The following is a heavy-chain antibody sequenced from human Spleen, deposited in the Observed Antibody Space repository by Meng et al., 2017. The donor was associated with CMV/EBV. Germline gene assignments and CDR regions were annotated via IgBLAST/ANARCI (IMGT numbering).Heavy chain of an antibody. Sequence: GESLKISCAASGFTFSSYAMHWVRQAPGKGLEWVAVISSDGNNKFYPDSAKGRFTISRDNSKNTLYLQMNSLRAEDTAVYFCATLGGSQGKSAFDIWGQGTMVTVSS. D-gene: IGHD1-26*01. J-gene: IGHJ3*02. CDR1: GFTFSSYA. CDR3: ATLGGSQGKSAFDI. CDR2: ISSDGNNK. V-gene: IGHV3-30-3*01.